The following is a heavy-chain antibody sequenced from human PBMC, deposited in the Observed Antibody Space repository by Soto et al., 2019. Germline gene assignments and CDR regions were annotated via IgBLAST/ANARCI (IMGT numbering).Heavy chain of an antibody. Sequence: GGSLRLSCAASGFTFSSYGMHWVRQAPGKGLEWVAVISYDGSNKYYADSVKGRFTISRDNSKNTLYLQMNSLRAEDTAVYYCAKVAGFLTYDFWRPVSPGDDYWGQGTLVTVSS. CDR3: AKVAGFLTYDFWRPVSPGDDY. CDR2: ISYDGSNK. D-gene: IGHD3-3*01. V-gene: IGHV3-30*18. J-gene: IGHJ4*02. CDR1: GFTFSSYG.